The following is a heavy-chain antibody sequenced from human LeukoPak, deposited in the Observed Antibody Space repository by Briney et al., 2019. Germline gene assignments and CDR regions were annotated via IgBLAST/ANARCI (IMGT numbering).Heavy chain of an antibody. CDR3: ARAPCSGRSGYTVIYYYYGMDI. V-gene: IGHV4-34*01. J-gene: IGHJ6*02. CDR2: INHRGSI. Sequence: SEPLSLTWGVYGGSFSGYYWSWILQPPGKGLEWIGEINHRGSINYTPSLKSRVTISVDAYKTHFSLKLRSVTGAHSAVFYCARAPCSGRSGYTVIYYYYGMDIWGQGTTVTVSS. D-gene: IGHD2-15*01. CDR1: GGSFSGYY.